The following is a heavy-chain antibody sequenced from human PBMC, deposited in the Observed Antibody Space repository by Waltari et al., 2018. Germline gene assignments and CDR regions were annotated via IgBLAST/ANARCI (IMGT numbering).Heavy chain of an antibody. CDR3: ARDPAFGAFDF. Sequence: EVQLLESGGGLVQPGGSLRLSCAASGFSFSGSWMTWVRQDPGKGLEWVAEINPDGSGEYYVDSVNGRFTISRDNTKNSLYLQMNSLRPDDTAVYFCARDPAFGAFDFWGQGTVVTVSS. V-gene: IGHV3-7*01. CDR2: INPDGSGE. D-gene: IGHD3-10*01. CDR1: GFSFSGSW. J-gene: IGHJ3*01.